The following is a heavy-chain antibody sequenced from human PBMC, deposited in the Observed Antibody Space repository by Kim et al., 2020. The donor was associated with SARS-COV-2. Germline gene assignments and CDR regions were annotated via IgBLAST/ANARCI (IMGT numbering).Heavy chain of an antibody. Sequence: GGSLRLSCAASGFTFDDYAMHWVRQAPGKGLEWVSGISCNSGSIGYADAVKGRFTITRDNAKYSLSLHMHSLRAEDTALDYCARDPGYSSSWYGMLYYG. CDR1: GFTFDDYA. CDR2: ISCNSGSI. V-gene: IGHV3-9*01. CDR3: ARDPGYSSSWYGMLYYG. D-gene: IGHD6-13*01. J-gene: IGHJ6*01.